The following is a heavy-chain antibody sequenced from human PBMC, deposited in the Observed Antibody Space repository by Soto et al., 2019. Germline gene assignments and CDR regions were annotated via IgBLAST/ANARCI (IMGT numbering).Heavy chain of an antibody. V-gene: IGHV3-53*04. D-gene: IGHD3-10*01. J-gene: IGHJ6*03. CDR2: LYSGGTT. Sequence: EVQLVESGGGLVQPGGSLRLSCAVSGFTVSGNYMSWVRQAPGKGLEWVSVLYSGGTTYYADSAKGRFTISRHNSNNTLFLQMDSLRVDDTAIYYCARPAWGLWFGYMDVWGKGTTVTVSS. CDR1: GFTVSGNY. CDR3: ARPAWGLWFGYMDV.